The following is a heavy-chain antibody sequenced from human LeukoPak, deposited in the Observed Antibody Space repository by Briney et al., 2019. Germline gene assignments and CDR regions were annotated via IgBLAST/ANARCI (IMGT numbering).Heavy chain of an antibody. J-gene: IGHJ3*02. V-gene: IGHV4-4*02. CDR3: ARGRKWLRFGAFDI. CDR1: GASVSSSNW. CDR2: ISHSGIT. Sequence: SETLSLTCAVSGASVSSSNWWSWVRQPPGKGLEWIGDISHSGITNYNPSLKSRVTMSVDKSKNQFSLKLSSVTAADTAVYYCARGRKWLRFGAFDIWGQGTMVTVSS. D-gene: IGHD5-12*01.